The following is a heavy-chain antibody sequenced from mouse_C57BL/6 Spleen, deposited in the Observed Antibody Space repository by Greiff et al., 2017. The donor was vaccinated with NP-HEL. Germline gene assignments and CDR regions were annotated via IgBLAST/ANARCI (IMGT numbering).Heavy chain of an antibody. Sequence: EVQVVESGGGLVKPGGSLKLSCAASGFTFSDYGMHWVRQAPEKGLEWVAYISSGSSTIYYADTVKGRFTISRDNAKNTLFLQMTSLRSEDTAMYYCARPASSGPPYYAMDYWGQGTSVTVSS. V-gene: IGHV5-17*01. CDR1: GFTFSDYG. D-gene: IGHD3-2*02. CDR3: ARPASSGPPYYAMDY. J-gene: IGHJ4*01. CDR2: ISSGSSTI.